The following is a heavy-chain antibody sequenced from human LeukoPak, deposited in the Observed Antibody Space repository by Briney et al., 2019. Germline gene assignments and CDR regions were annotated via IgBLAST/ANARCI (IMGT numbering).Heavy chain of an antibody. CDR2: THPGDSDT. D-gene: IGHD3-22*01. CDR1: GYSFTSSW. V-gene: IGHV5-51*01. Sequence: GESLKISCKGFGYSFTSSWIGWVRQMSGKGLEWMGITHPGDSDTRYSPSFKGQVTISVDESITTAYVQWSSLKASDTAMYYCARVPTSWLFFDYWGQGTLVTVSS. J-gene: IGHJ4*02. CDR3: ARVPTSWLFFDY.